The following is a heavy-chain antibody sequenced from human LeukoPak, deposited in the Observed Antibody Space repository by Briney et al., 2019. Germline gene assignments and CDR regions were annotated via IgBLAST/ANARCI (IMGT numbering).Heavy chain of an antibody. J-gene: IGHJ4*02. Sequence: ASVKVSCKASGYTFTSYDINWVRQATGQGLEWMGIINPSGGSTSYAQKFQGRVTMTRDTSTSTVYMELSSLRSEDTAVYYCAREDSGSYPFDYWGQGTLVTVSS. CDR2: INPSGGST. CDR3: AREDSGSYPFDY. D-gene: IGHD1-26*01. V-gene: IGHV1-46*01. CDR1: GYTFTSYD.